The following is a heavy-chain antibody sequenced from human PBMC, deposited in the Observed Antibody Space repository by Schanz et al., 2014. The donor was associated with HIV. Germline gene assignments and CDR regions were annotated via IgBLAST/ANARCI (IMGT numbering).Heavy chain of an antibody. CDR3: IGDAFGSKDV. Sequence: QVQLVESGGGVVQPGRSLRLSCAASGFTFRTHGIHWVRQAPAKGLEWVAVISYDGSIKEYADSVKGRFAISRDNARNTVHLQMSSLRTDDTAVYHCIGDAFGSKDVWGQGTTVTVSS. V-gene: IGHV3-30*03. D-gene: IGHD3-3*01. CDR2: ISYDGSIK. J-gene: IGHJ6*02. CDR1: GFTFRTHG.